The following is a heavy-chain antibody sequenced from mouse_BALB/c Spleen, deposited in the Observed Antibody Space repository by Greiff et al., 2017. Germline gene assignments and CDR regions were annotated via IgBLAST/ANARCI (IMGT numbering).Heavy chain of an antibody. D-gene: IGHD2-1*01. CDR2: INTGSGGT. J-gene: IGHJ4*01. CDR1: GYAFTNYL. CDR3: ARGGYGSAMDY. Sequence: QVQLQQSGAELVRPGTSVKVSCKASGYAFTNYLIEWVKQRPGQGLEWIGVINTGSGGTNYNEKFKGKATLTADKSSSTAYMQLSSLTSDDSAVDFCARGGYGSAMDYWGQGTSVTVSS. V-gene: IGHV1-54*01.